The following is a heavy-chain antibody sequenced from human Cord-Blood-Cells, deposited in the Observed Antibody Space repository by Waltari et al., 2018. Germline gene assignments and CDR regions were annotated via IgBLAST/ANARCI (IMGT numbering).Heavy chain of an antibody. D-gene: IGHD1-26*01. CDR2: INHSGST. V-gene: IGHV4-34*01. Sequence: QVQLQQWGAGLLKPSETLSLTCAVYGGSFSGYYWSWIRQPPGKGLEWIGEINHSGSTNYNPSLKSRVTISVDTSKNQFSLKLSSVTAADMAVYYCARGPFAGATKFFDYWGQGTLVTVSS. J-gene: IGHJ4*02. CDR1: GGSFSGYY. CDR3: ARGPFAGATKFFDY.